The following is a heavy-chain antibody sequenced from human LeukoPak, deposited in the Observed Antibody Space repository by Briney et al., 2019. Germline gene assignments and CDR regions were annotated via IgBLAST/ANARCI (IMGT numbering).Heavy chain of an antibody. V-gene: IGHV3-33*06. CDR2: IWYDGSNK. Sequence: GGSLRLSCAASGFTFSSYGMHWVRQAPGKGREWVAVIWYDGSNKYYADSVKGRFTISRDNSKNTLYLQMNSLRAEDTAVYYCAKDLGYYDSSGAFDIWGQGTMVTVSP. J-gene: IGHJ3*02. D-gene: IGHD3-22*01. CDR1: GFTFSSYG. CDR3: AKDLGYYDSSGAFDI.